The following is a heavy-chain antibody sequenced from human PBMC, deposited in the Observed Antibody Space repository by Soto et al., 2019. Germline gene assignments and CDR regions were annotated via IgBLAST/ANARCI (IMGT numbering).Heavy chain of an antibody. CDR2: ISFSGGGT. CDR1: GFTFSSFA. J-gene: IGHJ4*02. CDR3: ATAAVAATVPPLSIEY. D-gene: IGHD2-15*01. V-gene: IGHV3-23*01. Sequence: GGSLRLSCAASGFTFSSFAMSWVRQAPGKGLDWVSGISFSGGGTYYADSVEGRFTISRDNSKNTLYLQMNYLRAEDTAVYYCATAAVAATVPPLSIEYWGQGTLVTVSS.